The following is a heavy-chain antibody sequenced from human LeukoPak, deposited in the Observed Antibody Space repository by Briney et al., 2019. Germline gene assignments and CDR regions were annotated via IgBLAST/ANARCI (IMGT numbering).Heavy chain of an antibody. V-gene: IGHV3-64D*09. CDR2: ISSNGGST. Sequence: GGSLRLSCSASGFTFSSYAMHWVRQAPGKGLEYVSAISSNGGSTYYADSVKGRFTISRDNSKNTLYLQMSSLRAEDTAVYYCVKGRYSSSWYNAFDIWGQGTMVTVSP. CDR3: VKGRYSSSWYNAFDI. CDR1: GFTFSSYA. D-gene: IGHD6-13*01. J-gene: IGHJ3*02.